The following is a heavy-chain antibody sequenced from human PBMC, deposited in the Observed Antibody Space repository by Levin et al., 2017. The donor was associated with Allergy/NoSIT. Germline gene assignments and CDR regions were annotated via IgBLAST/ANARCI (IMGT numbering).Heavy chain of an antibody. CDR2: ISAYNGNT. CDR3: AREKTRYFDWLTRMNSGMDV. J-gene: IGHJ6*02. D-gene: IGHD3-9*01. CDR1: GYTFTSYG. V-gene: IGHV1-18*01. Sequence: GESLKISCKASGYTFTSYGISWVRQAPGQGLEWMGWISAYNGNTNYAQKLQGRVTMTTDTSTSTAYMELRSLRSDDTAVYYCAREKTRYFDWLTRMNSGMDVWGQGTTVTVSS.